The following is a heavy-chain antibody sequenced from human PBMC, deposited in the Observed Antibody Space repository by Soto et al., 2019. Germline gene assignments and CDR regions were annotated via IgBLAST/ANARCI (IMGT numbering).Heavy chain of an antibody. D-gene: IGHD2-21*02. CDR1: GFTFSSYW. V-gene: IGHV3-74*01. CDR2: INSDGSST. J-gene: IGHJ4*02. Sequence: SLRLSCAASGFTFSSYWMHWVRQAPGKGLVWVSRINSDGSSTRYADSVKGRFTISRDNAKNTLYLQMNSLRAEDTAVYYCARDLTAYCGGDCPFDYWGQGTLVIVSS. CDR3: ARDLTAYCGGDCPFDY.